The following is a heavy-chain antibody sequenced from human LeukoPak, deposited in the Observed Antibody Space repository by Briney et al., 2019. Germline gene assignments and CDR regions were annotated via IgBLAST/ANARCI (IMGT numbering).Heavy chain of an antibody. V-gene: IGHV3-21*01. D-gene: IGHD3-3*01. CDR3: ARDLRPPTPNFWSGYIPYYFDY. Sequence: KSGGSLRLSCAASGFTFSSYSMNWVRQAPGKGLEWVSSISSSSSYIYYADSVKGRFTISRDNAKNSLYLQMNSLRAEDTAVYYCARDLRPPTPNFWSGYIPYYFDYWGQGTLVTVSS. CDR2: ISSSSSYI. CDR1: GFTFSSYS. J-gene: IGHJ4*02.